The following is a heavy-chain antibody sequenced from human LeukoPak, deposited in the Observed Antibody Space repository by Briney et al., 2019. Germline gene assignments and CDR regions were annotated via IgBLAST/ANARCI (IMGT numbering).Heavy chain of an antibody. D-gene: IGHD2-15*01. CDR2: IIPFFGTT. CDR1: GGTLIYYA. J-gene: IGHJ3*02. Sequence: SVKVSCKVSGGTLIYYAISWVRQAPGQGLEWMGGIIPFFGTTNYAQKFRGRVTITADKSTSTAYMDLSSLRSDDTAVYYCASGVGDCSGGSCYLRANAFDIWGQGTMVTVSS. V-gene: IGHV1-69*06. CDR3: ASGVGDCSGGSCYLRANAFDI.